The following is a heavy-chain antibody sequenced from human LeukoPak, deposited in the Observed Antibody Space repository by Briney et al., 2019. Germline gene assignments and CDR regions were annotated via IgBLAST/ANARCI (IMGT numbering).Heavy chain of an antibody. Sequence: GGSLRLSCAGSGFTFSSYAMSWVRQAPGKGLEWVSAISGSGGSTYYADSVKGRFTISRDNSKNTLYLQMNSLRAEDTAVSYCAKEFGSSSQGWFDPWGQGTLVTVSS. CDR2: ISGSGGST. J-gene: IGHJ5*02. CDR1: GFTFSSYA. D-gene: IGHD6-6*01. V-gene: IGHV3-23*01. CDR3: AKEFGSSSQGWFDP.